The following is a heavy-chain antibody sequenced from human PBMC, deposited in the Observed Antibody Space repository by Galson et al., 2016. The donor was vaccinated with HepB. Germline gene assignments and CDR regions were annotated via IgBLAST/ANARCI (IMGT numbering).Heavy chain of an antibody. V-gene: IGHV3-7*01. CDR3: SREMTGSYFD. J-gene: IGHJ4*02. D-gene: IGHD3-10*01. Sequence: SLRLSCAASGFTFNAPWMNWVRQAPGKGLAWVANIRGDGIVSYYAESVRGRFTTSRDNAKNSLCLQMNGLRVDETAVSYCSREMTGSYFDWGQGTLVTVSS. CDR1: GFTFNAPW. CDR2: IRGDGIVS.